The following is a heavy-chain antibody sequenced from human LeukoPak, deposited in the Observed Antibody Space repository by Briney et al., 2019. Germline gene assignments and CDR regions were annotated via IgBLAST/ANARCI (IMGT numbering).Heavy chain of an antibody. V-gene: IGHV3-15*01. D-gene: IGHD6-6*01. Sequence: GGSLRLSCAASGFTFSDYYMSWIRQAPGKGLEWVGRIKSKTDGGTTDYAAPVKGRFTISRDDSKNTLYLQMNSLKTEDTAVYYCTTAYSSSWGGWGQGTLVTVSS. CDR3: TTAYSSSWGG. CDR2: IKSKTDGGTT. CDR1: GFTFSDYY. J-gene: IGHJ4*02.